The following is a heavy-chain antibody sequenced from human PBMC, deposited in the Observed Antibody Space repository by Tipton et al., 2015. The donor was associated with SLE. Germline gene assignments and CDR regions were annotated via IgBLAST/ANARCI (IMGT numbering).Heavy chain of an antibody. CDR2: INHSRTT. J-gene: IGHJ2*01. D-gene: IGHD4-23*01. CDR1: GGSFNDNF. CDR3: ARPHGNSRSDWYFDL. V-gene: IGHV4-34*01. Sequence: TLFLTCVVYGGSFNDNFWTWIRQPPGKGLEWIGEINHSRTTKYNSSLKSRLTISVDTSKNQFSLKLSSVTAADTAVYYCARPHGNSRSDWYFDLWGRGTLVTVSS.